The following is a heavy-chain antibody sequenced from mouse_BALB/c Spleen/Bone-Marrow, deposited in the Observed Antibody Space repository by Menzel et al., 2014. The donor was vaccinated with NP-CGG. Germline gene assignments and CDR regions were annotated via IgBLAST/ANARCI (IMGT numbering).Heavy chain of an antibody. Sequence: QVQLQQSGAELVKPGASVKLSCKASGYTFTSYWMHWVKQRPGQGLEWIGAINPSNGRTNYNEKLKSKATLTVDKSSSTAYMQLSSLTSEDSAVYYCARGGRYDERTWFAYWGQGTLVTVSA. CDR1: GYTFTSYW. CDR2: INPSNGRT. J-gene: IGHJ3*01. CDR3: ARGGRYDERTWFAY. V-gene: IGHV1S81*02. D-gene: IGHD2-14*01.